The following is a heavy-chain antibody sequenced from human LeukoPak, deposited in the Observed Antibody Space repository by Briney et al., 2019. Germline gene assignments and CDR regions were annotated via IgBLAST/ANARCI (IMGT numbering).Heavy chain of an antibody. J-gene: IGHJ5*02. CDR3: VRDWCCSGGSCNDCFDP. Sequence: ASVRVSCKASGYTFSSCGISWARQAPGQGLEWLGWVSGANGITKYAQKFQGRVTMTTDTSTTTAYMGLTSLRSDDTAMYYCVRDWCCSGGSCNDCFDPWGQGTLVTVSS. V-gene: IGHV1-18*01. CDR2: VSGANGIT. D-gene: IGHD2-15*01. CDR1: GYTFSSCG.